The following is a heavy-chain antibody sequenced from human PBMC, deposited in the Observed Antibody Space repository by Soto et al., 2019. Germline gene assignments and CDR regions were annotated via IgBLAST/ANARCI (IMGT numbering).Heavy chain of an antibody. CDR2: INHSGST. CDR1: GGSFSGYY. CDR3: ARGSVMLLRWSRNWFDP. Sequence: QVQLQQWGAGLLKPSETLSLTCAVYGGSFSGYYWSWIRQPPGKGLEWLGEINHSGSTNYNPSLKSRVTISVDTSKNQFSLKLSSVTAADTAVYYCARGSVMLLRWSRNWFDPWGQGPLVTVSS. D-gene: IGHD3-16*01. V-gene: IGHV4-34*01. J-gene: IGHJ5*02.